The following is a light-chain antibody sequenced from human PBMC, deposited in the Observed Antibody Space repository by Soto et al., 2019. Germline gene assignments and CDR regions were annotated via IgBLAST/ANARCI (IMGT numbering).Light chain of an antibody. V-gene: IGKV3-11*01. CDR2: DAS. Sequence: EFVLTQSPGTLSLSPGERATLSCRASQSVSSSLAWYQQKPGQAPRLLIYDASNRATGIPARFSGSGSGTDFTLTISSLEPEDFAVYYCQQRSNWPITFGQGTRLEIK. CDR3: QQRSNWPIT. CDR1: QSVSSS. J-gene: IGKJ5*01.